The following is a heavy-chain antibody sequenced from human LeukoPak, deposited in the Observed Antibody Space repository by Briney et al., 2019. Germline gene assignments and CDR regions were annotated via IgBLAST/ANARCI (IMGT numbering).Heavy chain of an antibody. CDR2: IYHTRST. J-gene: IGHJ5*02. V-gene: IGHV4-59*01. D-gene: IGHD2-15*01. CDR3: ARDPATWWFDP. Sequence: SETLSLTCTVSGDSISHYYWTWIRQPPGKGLEWIAYIYHTRSTNYNPSLKSRVTIALDTSKNQFSLKLRTVTAADTAVYYCARDPATWWFDPWGQGTLVTVSS. CDR1: GDSISHYY.